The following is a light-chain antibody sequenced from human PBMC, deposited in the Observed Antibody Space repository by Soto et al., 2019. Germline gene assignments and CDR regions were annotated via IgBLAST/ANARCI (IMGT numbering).Light chain of an antibody. Sequence: EIVMTQSPATLSVSPGERATLSCRASQSISSKLAWYQQRPGQAPRLLIFDASTRATGVPVRFRGSGSGTEFTLTISGLQSEDFAVYCCQQYDKWPPTVGGGTKVEIK. V-gene: IGKV3-15*01. CDR3: QQYDKWPPT. CDR1: QSISSK. J-gene: IGKJ4*01. CDR2: DAS.